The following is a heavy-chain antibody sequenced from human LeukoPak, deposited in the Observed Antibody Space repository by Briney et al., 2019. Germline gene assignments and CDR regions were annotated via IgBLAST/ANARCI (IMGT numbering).Heavy chain of an antibody. CDR3: AKGSIAAAGCDY. D-gene: IGHD6-13*01. J-gene: IGHJ4*02. CDR1: GFTFSSYW. V-gene: IGHV3-7*01. CDR2: IKQDGSEK. Sequence: PGGSLRLSCAASGFTFSSYWMTWVRQAPGKGLEWVANIKQDGSEKYYVDSVKGRFTISRDNSKNTLYLQMNSLRAEDTAVYYCAKGSIAAAGCDYWGQGTLVTVSS.